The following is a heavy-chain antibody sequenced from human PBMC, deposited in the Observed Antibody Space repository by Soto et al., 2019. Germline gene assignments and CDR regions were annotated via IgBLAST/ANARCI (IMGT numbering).Heavy chain of an antibody. CDR1: GYSFPSYY. D-gene: IGHD6-19*01. CDR2: INPSGGST. CDR3: ARGDIAVAGTWGDY. Sequence: QVQLVQSGAEVKKPGASVKVSCEASGYSFPSYYMHWVRQAPGQGFEWMGIINPSGGSTTYAQKFQGRVSMTRDTSTSTVYMELSSLRSEDTAVYYCARGDIAVAGTWGDYWGQGTLVIVSS. V-gene: IGHV1-46*01. J-gene: IGHJ4*02.